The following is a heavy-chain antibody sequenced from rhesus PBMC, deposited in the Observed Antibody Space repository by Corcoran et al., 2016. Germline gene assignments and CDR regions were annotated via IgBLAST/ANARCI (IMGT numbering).Heavy chain of an antibody. Sequence: EVQLVESGGGVVQPGGSLRLSCSASGFTFDGYAMPVFRHAPGKGLEWVYGISWRGGSTYYADSVKGRFTISRDNAKNSLYLQMGSLRAEDTALYYCAKGAGAGRPAFDYWGQGVLVTVSS. V-gene: IGHV3-201*01. D-gene: IGHD6-37*01. CDR2: ISWRGGST. CDR3: AKGAGAGRPAFDY. J-gene: IGHJ4*01. CDR1: GFTFDGYA.